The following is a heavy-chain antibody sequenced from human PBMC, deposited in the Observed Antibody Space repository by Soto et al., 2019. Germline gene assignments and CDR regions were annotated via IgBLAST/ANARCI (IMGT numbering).Heavy chain of an antibody. Sequence: QPGGSLRLSCAASGFTFSSYWMSWVRQAPGKGLEWVANIKQDGSEKYYVDSVKGRFTISRDNAKNSLYLQMNSLRAEDTAVYYCAREAKYYDFWSGYYTGIVDYWGQGTLVTVSS. CDR1: GFTFSSYW. J-gene: IGHJ4*02. V-gene: IGHV3-7*01. CDR2: IKQDGSEK. D-gene: IGHD3-3*01. CDR3: AREAKYYDFWSGYYTGIVDY.